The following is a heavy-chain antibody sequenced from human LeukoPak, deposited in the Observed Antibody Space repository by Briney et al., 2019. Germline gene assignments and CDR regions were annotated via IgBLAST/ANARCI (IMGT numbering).Heavy chain of an antibody. D-gene: IGHD2-2*01. CDR3: ARGLVPAASRGGRRFDP. V-gene: IGHV4-39*01. Sequence: SETLSLTCTVSGGSISSSSYYWGWIRQPPGKGLEWIGSIYYSGSTYYNPSLKSRVTISVDTSKNQFSLKLSSVTAADTAVYYCARGLVPAASRGGRRFDPWGQGTLVTVSS. CDR1: GGSISSSSYY. CDR2: IYYSGST. J-gene: IGHJ5*02.